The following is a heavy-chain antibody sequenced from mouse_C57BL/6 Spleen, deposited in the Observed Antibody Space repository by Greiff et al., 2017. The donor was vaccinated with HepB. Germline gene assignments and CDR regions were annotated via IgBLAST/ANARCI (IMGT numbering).Heavy chain of an antibody. J-gene: IGHJ3*01. Sequence: QVQLQQPGAELVKPGASVKLSCKASGYTFTSYWMQWVKQRPGQGLEWIGEIDPSDSYTNYNQKFKGKATLTVDTSSSTAYMQLSSLTSEDSAVYYCAKRFPQLGSWFAYWGQGTLVTVSA. CDR1: GYTFTSYW. D-gene: IGHD4-1*02. CDR2: IDPSDSYT. CDR3: AKRFPQLGSWFAY. V-gene: IGHV1-50*01.